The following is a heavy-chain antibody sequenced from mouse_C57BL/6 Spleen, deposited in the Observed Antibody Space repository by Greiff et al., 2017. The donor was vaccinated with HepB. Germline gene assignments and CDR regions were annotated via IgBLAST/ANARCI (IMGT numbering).Heavy chain of an antibody. CDR2: IYPGDGDT. J-gene: IGHJ2*01. CDR1: GYAFSSSW. D-gene: IGHD1-1*01. V-gene: IGHV1-82*01. Sequence: VQLQQSGPELVKPGASVKISCKASGYAFSSSWMNWVKQRPGKGLEWIGRIYPGDGDTNYNGKFKGKATLTADKSSSTAYMQLSSLTSEDSAVYFCAGKYGSSYVLDYWGQGTTLTVSS. CDR3: AGKYGSSYVLDY.